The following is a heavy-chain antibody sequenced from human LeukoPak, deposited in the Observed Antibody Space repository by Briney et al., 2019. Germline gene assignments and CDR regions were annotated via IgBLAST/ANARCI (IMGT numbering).Heavy chain of an antibody. V-gene: IGHV3-48*03. CDR3: ARGGAAAGTGFDF. CDR1: GFTFSSYE. CDR2: ISSSGGTI. Sequence: GGSLILSCAASGFTFSSYEMNWVRQAPGKGLEWVSYISSSGGTIKYADSVKGRFTISRDNAKNSLYLQMNSLRAEDTAVYYCARGGAAAGTGFDFWGQGIQVTVSS. D-gene: IGHD6-13*01. J-gene: IGHJ4*02.